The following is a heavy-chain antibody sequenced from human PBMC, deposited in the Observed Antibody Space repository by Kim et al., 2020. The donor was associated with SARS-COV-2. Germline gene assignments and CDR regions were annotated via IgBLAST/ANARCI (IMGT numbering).Heavy chain of an antibody. CDR3: ARGGPAMVTIFDY. D-gene: IGHD5-18*01. V-gene: IGHV1-18*01. Sequence: YAQKLQGRVTMTTDTSTSTAYMELRSLRSDDTAVYYCARGGPAMVTIFDYWGQGTLVTVSS. J-gene: IGHJ4*02.